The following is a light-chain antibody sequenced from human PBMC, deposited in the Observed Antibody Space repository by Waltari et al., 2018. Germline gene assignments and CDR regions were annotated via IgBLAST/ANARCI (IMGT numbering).Light chain of an antibody. V-gene: IGLV2-8*01. CDR1: SSDVGGYNY. J-gene: IGLJ2*01. CDR2: EVS. Sequence: QSALTQPPSASGSPGQSVTISSTGTSSDVGGYNYVSWYQQHPGKAPKFMIYEVSKRPSGLPDRFSGSKSGDTASLTVSGLQAEDEADYYCSSYAGSNNVVFGGGTKLTVL. CDR3: SSYAGSNNVV.